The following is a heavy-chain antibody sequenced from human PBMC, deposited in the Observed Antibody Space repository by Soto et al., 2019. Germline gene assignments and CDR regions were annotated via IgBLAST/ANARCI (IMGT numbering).Heavy chain of an antibody. CDR2: IKSKTDGGTT. D-gene: IGHD3-22*01. CDR1: GFTFSNAW. CDR3: TTDLSTHYDSSGYIDY. J-gene: IGHJ4*02. V-gene: IGHV3-15*01. Sequence: PGGSLRLSCAASGFTFSNAWMSWVRQAPGKVLEWDGRIKSKTDGGTTDYAAPVKGRITISRDDSKNTLYLQMNSLKTEDTAVYYCTTDLSTHYDSSGYIDYWGQGTLVTVSS.